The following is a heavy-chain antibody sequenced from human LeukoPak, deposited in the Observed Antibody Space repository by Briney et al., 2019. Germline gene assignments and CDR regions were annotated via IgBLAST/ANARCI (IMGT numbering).Heavy chain of an antibody. CDR1: GFAFRSYN. D-gene: IGHD4-17*01. CDR3: ARDSFIDYDDSMEAFDI. Sequence: KPGGSLRLSCVASGFAFRSYNMNWVRQAPGKGLEWVSSISSSATHIYYADSVKGRFTIARDNAKSSLSLEMNSLRDEDTALYYCARDSFIDYDDSMEAFDIWDQGTLVTVSS. V-gene: IGHV3-21*01. CDR2: ISSSATHI. J-gene: IGHJ3*02.